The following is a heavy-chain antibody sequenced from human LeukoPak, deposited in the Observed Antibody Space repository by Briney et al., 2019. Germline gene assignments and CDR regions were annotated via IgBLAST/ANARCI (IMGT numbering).Heavy chain of an antibody. J-gene: IGHJ6*02. V-gene: IGHV4-30-4*08. CDR1: GGSIRSDDSY. D-gene: IGHD6-13*01. CDR2: MYYSGST. CDR3: ARDKWVRVGNSWGHYAMDV. Sequence: PSQTLSLTCTVSGGSIRSDDSYWTWIRQPPGKGLEWIGYMYYSGSTYYNPSLKTRISISEDTSKSQISLKLTSVTAADTAVYYCARDKWVRVGNSWGHYAMDVWGQGTTVTVSS.